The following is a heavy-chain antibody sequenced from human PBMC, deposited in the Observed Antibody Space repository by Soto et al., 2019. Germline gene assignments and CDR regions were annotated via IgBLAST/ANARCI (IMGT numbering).Heavy chain of an antibody. J-gene: IGHJ4*02. Sequence: TLGKATKTLTLTYNFTGFSLSTSGVGVGWIRQPPGKALEWLALIYWNDDKRYSPSLKSRLTITKDTSKNQVVLTMTNMVPVDTATYYCAHGARSFDYWGQGTLVTVSS. V-gene: IGHV2-5*01. CDR1: GFSLSTSGVG. CDR2: IYWNDDK. CDR3: AHGARSFDY.